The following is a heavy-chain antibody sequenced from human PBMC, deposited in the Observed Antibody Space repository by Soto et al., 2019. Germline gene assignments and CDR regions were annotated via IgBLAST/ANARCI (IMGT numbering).Heavy chain of an antibody. D-gene: IGHD3-10*01. CDR2: IYYSGSA. CDR1: GDSVTSVSYY. Sequence: PSETLSLTCTVSGDSVTSVSYYWSWIRQPPGKGLEWIGYIYYSGSADYNPSLGSRVTISIDTSKNQFSLKLTSVTAADTAVYYCARGVGFGYYYYHMDLWGQGTTVTVSS. V-gene: IGHV4-61*01. CDR3: ARGVGFGYYYYHMDL. J-gene: IGHJ6*02.